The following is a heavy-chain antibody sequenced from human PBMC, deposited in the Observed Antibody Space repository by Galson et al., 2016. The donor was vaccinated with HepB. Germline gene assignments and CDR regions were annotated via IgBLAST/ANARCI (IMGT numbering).Heavy chain of an antibody. CDR2: ISTSSSYI. J-gene: IGHJ5*02. D-gene: IGHD2-15*01. CDR1: GFTFSSYS. V-gene: IGHV3-21*01. CDR3: ARDGGSWYGWFDP. Sequence: SLRLSCAASGFTFSSYSMNWVRQAPGKGLERVSSISTSSSYIYYADSAKGRFTISRDNAKKSLYLQMNSLRDEDTAVYYCARDGGSWYGWFDPWGQGTLVTVSS.